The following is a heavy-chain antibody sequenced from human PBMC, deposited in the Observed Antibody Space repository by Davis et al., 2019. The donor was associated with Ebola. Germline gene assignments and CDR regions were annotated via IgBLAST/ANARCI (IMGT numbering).Heavy chain of an antibody. CDR3: ARGSEMANPADGDY. CDR1: GFTFSSYW. CDR2: INSDGSST. V-gene: IGHV3-74*01. Sequence: GESLKISCAASGFTFSSYWMHWVRQAPGKGLVWVSRINSDGSSTSYADSVKGRFTISRDNAKNTLYLQMNSLRAEDTAVYYCARGSEMANPADGDYWGQGTLVTVS. J-gene: IGHJ4*02. D-gene: IGHD5-24*01.